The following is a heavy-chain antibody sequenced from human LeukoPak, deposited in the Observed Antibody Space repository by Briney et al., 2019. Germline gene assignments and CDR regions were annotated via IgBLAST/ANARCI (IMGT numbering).Heavy chain of an antibody. CDR1: GFTFSTYA. CDR2: VSGGGGSA. CDR3: AKRKDSGGYYFFDY. V-gene: IGHV3-23*01. Sequence: GGSLRLSCAASGFTFSTYAMTWVRQAPGKGLEWVSGVSGGGGSAYYADSVKGRFTISRDNSKNTLYLQMNSLRAEDTAVYYCAKRKDSGGYYFFDYWGQGTLVTVSS. D-gene: IGHD3-22*01. J-gene: IGHJ4*02.